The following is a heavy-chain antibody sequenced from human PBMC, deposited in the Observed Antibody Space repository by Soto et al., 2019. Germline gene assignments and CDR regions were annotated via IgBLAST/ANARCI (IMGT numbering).Heavy chain of an antibody. D-gene: IGHD3-16*01. CDR2: IRSKAYGGTT. V-gene: IGHV3-49*03. J-gene: IGHJ4*02. CDR1: GFTFGDYA. Sequence: EVQLVESGGGLVQPGRSLRLSCTASGFTFGDYAMSWFRQAPGKGLEWVGFIRSKAYGGTTEYAASVKGRFTISRDDSKSIAYLQMNSLKTEDTAVYYCTRDTPSYDYIWGSMNWGQGTLVTVSS. CDR3: TRDTPSYDYIWGSMN.